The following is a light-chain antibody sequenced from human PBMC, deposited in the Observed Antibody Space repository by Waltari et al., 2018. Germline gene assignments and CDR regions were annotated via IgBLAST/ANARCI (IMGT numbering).Light chain of an antibody. Sequence: YVLPPSPSQSLAPGKTAIITCGGAYIETYSVHWYQQKPGQAPLLVLKYDSDRPSGIPERISGSNSGNTATLTISSVEDGDEADYYCQVWDTTSDQVVFGGGTRLSVV. CDR2: YDS. J-gene: IGLJ2*01. CDR3: QVWDTTSDQVV. CDR1: YIETYS. V-gene: IGLV3-21*04.